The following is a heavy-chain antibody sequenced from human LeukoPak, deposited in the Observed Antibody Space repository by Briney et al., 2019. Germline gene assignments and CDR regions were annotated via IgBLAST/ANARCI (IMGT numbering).Heavy chain of an antibody. CDR3: ARDHRGYSYGLFDH. CDR1: GGSISSYY. D-gene: IGHD5-18*01. V-gene: IGHV4-59*13. J-gene: IGHJ4*02. Sequence: AAETLPLTCTVSGGSISSYYWSWIRQPPGKGLDWFGHIYYSGSTNYNPSLKSRVTISLDSSKNQFSLKMTSVTAADTAVYYCARDHRGYSYGLFDHWGQGTLVTVSS. CDR2: IYYSGST.